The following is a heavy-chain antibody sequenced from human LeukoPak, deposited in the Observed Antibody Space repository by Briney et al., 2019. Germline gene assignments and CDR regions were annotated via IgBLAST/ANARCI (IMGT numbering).Heavy chain of an antibody. D-gene: IGHD3-16*01. Sequence: ASVKVSCKASGGTFSSYAVSWVRQAPGQGLEWMGRIIPILGIANYAQKFQGRVTITADKSTSTAYMELSSLRSEDTAVYYCAQIDPGGYDYAGPTWGQGTLVTVSS. J-gene: IGHJ5*02. CDR1: GGTFSSYA. CDR2: IIPILGIA. V-gene: IGHV1-69*04. CDR3: AQIDPGGYDYAGPT.